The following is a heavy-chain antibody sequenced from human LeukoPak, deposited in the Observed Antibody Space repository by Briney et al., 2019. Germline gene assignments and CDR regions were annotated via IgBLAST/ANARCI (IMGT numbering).Heavy chain of an antibody. Sequence: GGSLRLSCAASGFTFSSYAMSWVRQAPGEGLEWVSAISGSGGSTYYADSVKGRFTISRDNSKNTLYLQMNSLRAEDTAVYYFARSGKQWLDWGQGTLVTVSS. CDR2: ISGSGGST. D-gene: IGHD6-19*01. CDR1: GFTFSSYA. CDR3: ARSGKQWLD. V-gene: IGHV3-23*01. J-gene: IGHJ4*02.